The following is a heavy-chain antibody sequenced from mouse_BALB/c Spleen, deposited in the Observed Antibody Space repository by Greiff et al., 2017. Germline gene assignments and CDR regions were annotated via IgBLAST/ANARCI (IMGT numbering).Heavy chain of an antibody. V-gene: IGHV14-3*02. CDR3: ARITTVVAPFDY. D-gene: IGHD1-1*01. CDR2: IDPANGNT. J-gene: IGHJ2*01. Sequence: EVKVVESGAELVKPGASVKLSCTASGFNIKDTYMHWVKQRPEQGLEWIGRIDPANGNTKYDPKFQGKATITADTSSNTAYLQLSSLTSEDTAVYYCARITTVVAPFDYWGQGTTLTVSS. CDR1: GFNIKDTY.